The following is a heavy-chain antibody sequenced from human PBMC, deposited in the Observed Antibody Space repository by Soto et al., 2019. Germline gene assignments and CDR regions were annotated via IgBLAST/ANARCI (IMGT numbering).Heavy chain of an antibody. CDR2: ASYSGSP. J-gene: IGHJ4*01. D-gene: IGHD3-16*01. CDR3: ARQWGGDY. CDR1: GGSIGSHY. V-gene: IGHV4-59*08. Sequence: QVQLQESGPGLVKPSETLSLTCTVSGGSIGSHYWSWIRQPPGEGLEWIGRASYSGSPSYNPSLKSRLTISIDTSKNQFSLKLTSVTAADTAMYYCARQWGGDYWGQGILVTVSS.